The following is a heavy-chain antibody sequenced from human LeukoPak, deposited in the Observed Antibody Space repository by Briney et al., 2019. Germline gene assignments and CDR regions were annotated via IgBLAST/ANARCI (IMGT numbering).Heavy chain of an antibody. CDR2: IYYSGST. D-gene: IGHD2-2*01. CDR3: ARGRRVPAAIYYYYYYMDV. CDR1: GYSISSGYY. V-gene: IGHV4-61*01. Sequence: SETLSLTCTVSGYSISSGYYWGWIRQPPGKGLEWIGYIYYSGSTNYNPSLRSRVTISVDTSKNQFSLRLSSVTAADTAVYYCARGRRVPAAIYYYYYYMDVWGKGTTVTISS. J-gene: IGHJ6*03.